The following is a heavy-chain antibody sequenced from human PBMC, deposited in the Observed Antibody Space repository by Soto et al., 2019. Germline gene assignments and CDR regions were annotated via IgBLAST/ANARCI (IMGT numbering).Heavy chain of an antibody. J-gene: IGHJ3*02. CDR1: GNSFPSYC. CDR2: IYPDDSDT. Sequence: PGESLKISCKVSGNSFPSYCIGWVRQMPGKGLEWMGIIYPDDSDTRYSPSFQGQVTISADKAIRNAYLQWSSLKASDTAIYYCAGSYYYGSGSYYNLRAFDIWGQGTMVTVSS. D-gene: IGHD3-10*01. CDR3: AGSYYYGSGSYYNLRAFDI. V-gene: IGHV5-51*01.